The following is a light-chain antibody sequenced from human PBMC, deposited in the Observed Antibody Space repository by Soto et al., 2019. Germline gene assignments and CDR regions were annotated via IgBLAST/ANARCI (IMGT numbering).Light chain of an antibody. V-gene: IGKV1-5*03. J-gene: IGKJ1*01. CDR3: QQYNSDPQWT. CDR1: QSISSW. Sequence: DIQMTQSPSTLSASVGDRVTITCRASQSISSWLAWYQQKPGKAPKLLIYKASSLECGVPSRFSGSGSGTEFTLTISSLQPDDFATYYCQQYNSDPQWTFGQGTKVEIK. CDR2: KAS.